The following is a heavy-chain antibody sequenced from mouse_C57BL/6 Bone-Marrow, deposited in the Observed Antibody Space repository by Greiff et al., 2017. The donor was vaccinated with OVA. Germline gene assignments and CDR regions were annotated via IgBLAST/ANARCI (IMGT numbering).Heavy chain of an antibody. V-gene: IGHV1-81*01. Sequence: QVQLKESGAELARPGASVKLSCKASGYTFTSYGISWVKQRTGQGLEWIGEIYPRSGNTYYNEKFKGKATLTADKSSSTAYMELRSLTSEDPAVYFCARSVWYFDVWGTGTTVTVSS. CDR2: IYPRSGNT. CDR1: GYTFTSYG. D-gene: IGHD6-1*01. CDR3: ARSVWYFDV. J-gene: IGHJ1*03.